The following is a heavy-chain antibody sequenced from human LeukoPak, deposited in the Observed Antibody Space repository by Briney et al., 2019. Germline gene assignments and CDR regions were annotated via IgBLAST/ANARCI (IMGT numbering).Heavy chain of an antibody. CDR1: GYTLTELS. Sequence: ASVKVSCKVSGYTLTELSIHWVRQALGKGLEWMGGFDPEDDETIYAQKFQGRVTLTEDTSTDTAHMELSSLRSKDTAVYYCATGRSGYGYVIDSWGQGTLVTVSS. V-gene: IGHV1-24*01. CDR3: ATGRSGYGYVIDS. CDR2: FDPEDDET. D-gene: IGHD5-18*01. J-gene: IGHJ4*02.